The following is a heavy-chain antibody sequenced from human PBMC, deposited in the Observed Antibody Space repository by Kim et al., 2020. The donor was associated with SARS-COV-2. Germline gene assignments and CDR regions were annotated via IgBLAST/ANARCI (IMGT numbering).Heavy chain of an antibody. Sequence: SETLSLTCTVSGGSISSGGYYWSWIRQHPGKGLEWIGYIYYSGSTYYNPSLKSRVTISVDTSKNQFSLKLSSVTAADTAVYYCAREEGGYNEASYFDYWGQGTLVTVSS. CDR2: IYYSGST. CDR1: GGSISSGGYY. J-gene: IGHJ4*02. D-gene: IGHD5-12*01. V-gene: IGHV4-31*03. CDR3: AREEGGYNEASYFDY.